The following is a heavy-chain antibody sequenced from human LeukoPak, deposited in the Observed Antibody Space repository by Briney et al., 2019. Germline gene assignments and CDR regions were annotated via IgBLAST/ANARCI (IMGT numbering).Heavy chain of an antibody. CDR1: GGSISNYY. J-gene: IGHJ4*02. V-gene: IGHV4-4*07. Sequence: PSETLSLTCIVSGGSISNYYWSWVRQPAGEGLEWIGRIYSSGDTNYNLSLTSRVTISVDKSKNQLSLKLTSVTPADTAVYYCVRERVGYDTSGRGPRFACWGQGTLVTVSS. CDR2: IYSSGDT. CDR3: VRERVGYDTSGRGPRFAC. D-gene: IGHD3-22*01.